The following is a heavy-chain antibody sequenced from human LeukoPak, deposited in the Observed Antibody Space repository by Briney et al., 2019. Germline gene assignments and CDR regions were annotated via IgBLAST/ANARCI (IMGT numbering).Heavy chain of an antibody. V-gene: IGHV1-2*02. CDR3: ARPNSVGASVYFDH. Sequence: GASVKASCKASGYTFTGYYMHWVRQAPGQGLEWMGWINPNSGGTNFAQRFRGRVTMTRDTSISTAYMELSKLSSDDTAVYYCARPNSVGASVYFDHWGQGTLVTVSS. D-gene: IGHD1-26*01. CDR2: INPNSGGT. J-gene: IGHJ4*02. CDR1: GYTFTGYY.